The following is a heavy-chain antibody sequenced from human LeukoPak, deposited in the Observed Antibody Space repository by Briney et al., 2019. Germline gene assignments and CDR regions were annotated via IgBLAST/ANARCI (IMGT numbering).Heavy chain of an antibody. CDR3: ASSTTGVYYFDY. Sequence: ASVKVSCKASGYTFTGYYMHWVRQATGQRLEWMGWINPNSGGTNYAQKFQGRVTMTRDTSISTAYMELSRLRSDDTAVYYCASSTTGVYYFDYWGQGTLVTVSS. CDR1: GYTFTGYY. J-gene: IGHJ4*02. CDR2: INPNSGGT. D-gene: IGHD4-17*01. V-gene: IGHV1-2*02.